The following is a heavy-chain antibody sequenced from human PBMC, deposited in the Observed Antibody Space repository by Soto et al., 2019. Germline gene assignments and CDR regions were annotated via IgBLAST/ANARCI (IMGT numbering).Heavy chain of an antibody. CDR3: ARYIYGYVDY. CDR2: ISSTISYT. J-gene: IGHJ4*02. Sequence: GGSLILSCAASGFTFSDYYMSWIRQAPGKGLEWVSYISSTISYTHYADSVKGRFTISRDNAKNSLYLQMNSLRAEDTAVYYCARYIYGYVDYWGQGTLGTVSS. CDR1: GFTFSDYY. D-gene: IGHD5-18*01. V-gene: IGHV3-11*06.